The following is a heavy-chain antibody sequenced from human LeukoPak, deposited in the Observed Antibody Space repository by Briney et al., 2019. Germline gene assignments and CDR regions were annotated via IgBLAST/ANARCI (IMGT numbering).Heavy chain of an antibody. CDR2: IKHDGSET. Sequence: GGSLRLSCAASGFTYSVYWMGWVRQAPGKGLEWVADIKHDGSETYHVEFVKGRFTISRDNAESSLYLQMNSLRAEDTALYYCVRHYYDSSGWSFDMWGQGTMVTVSP. J-gene: IGHJ3*02. D-gene: IGHD3-22*01. CDR1: GFTYSVYW. CDR3: VRHYYDSSGWSFDM. V-gene: IGHV3-7*01.